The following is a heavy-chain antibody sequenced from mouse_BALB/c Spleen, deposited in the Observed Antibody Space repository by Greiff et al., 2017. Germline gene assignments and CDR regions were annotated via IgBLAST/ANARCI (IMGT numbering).Heavy chain of an antibody. V-gene: IGHV14-1*02. CDR1: GFNIKDYY. J-gene: IGHJ4*01. CDR3: ASSYGYDGNYYAMDY. D-gene: IGHD2-9*01. Sequence: EVKLVESGAELVRPGALVKLSCKASGFNIKDYYMHWVKQRPEQGLEWIGWIDPENGNTIYDPKFQGKASITADTSSNTAYLQLSSLTSEDTAVYYCASSYGYDGNYYAMDYWGQGTSVTVSS. CDR2: IDPENGNT.